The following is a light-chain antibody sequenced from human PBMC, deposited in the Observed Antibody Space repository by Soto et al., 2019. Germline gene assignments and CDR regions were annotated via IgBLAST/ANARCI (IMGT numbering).Light chain of an antibody. V-gene: IGKV1-5*01. CDR1: QSVSWW. Sequence: DIQMTQSPSTLSASVGHRLTITCRASQSVSWWLAWYQQKPGKAPKLLIYDASTLGSGVPLRFSGSGSGTEFTLTISSLQPDDVATYYCQQYNNFRWTFGQGTKVEIK. CDR3: QQYNNFRWT. J-gene: IGKJ1*01. CDR2: DAS.